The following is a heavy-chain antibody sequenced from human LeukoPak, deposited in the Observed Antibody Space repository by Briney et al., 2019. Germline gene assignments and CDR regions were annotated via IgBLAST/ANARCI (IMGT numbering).Heavy chain of an antibody. J-gene: IGHJ4*02. V-gene: IGHV4-39*06. D-gene: IGHD4-17*01. Sequence: SETLSLTCTVSSGSISSGAYYWGWIRQPPGKGLEWIGTIHYSGKTYYNPSLKSRITISIDTSKKQFALKLSSVTAADTAVYYCARDYGDHRVDYWGQGTQVTVSS. CDR2: IHYSGKT. CDR3: ARDYGDHRVDY. CDR1: SGSISSGAYY.